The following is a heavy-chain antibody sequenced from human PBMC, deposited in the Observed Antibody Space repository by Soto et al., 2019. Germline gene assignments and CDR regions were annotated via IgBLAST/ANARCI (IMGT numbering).Heavy chain of an antibody. D-gene: IGHD2-15*01. CDR3: AREIRYCSGGSCFYFDY. Sequence: PGGSLRLSCAASGFTVSSNYMSWVRQAPGKGLEWVSVIYSGGSTYYADSVKGRFTISRDNSKNTLYLQMNSLRAEDTAVYYCAREIRYCSGGSCFYFDYWGQGTLVTVSS. J-gene: IGHJ4*02. CDR2: IYSGGST. V-gene: IGHV3-66*01. CDR1: GFTVSSNY.